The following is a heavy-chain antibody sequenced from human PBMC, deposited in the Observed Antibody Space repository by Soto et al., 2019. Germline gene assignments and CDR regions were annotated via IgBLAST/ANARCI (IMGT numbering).Heavy chain of an antibody. D-gene: IGHD6-13*01. J-gene: IGHJ4*02. CDR3: ASDSSRSYETFDY. V-gene: IGHV4-59*12. Sequence: SETLSLTCSVSGGPLNAYYWTWIRQPPGKRLEWLGHISYNGITNYNPSLKSRVTMSVDTSKNQISLKLSSVTVADTAIYYCASDSSRSYETFDYWGQGTLVTVSS. CDR2: ISYNGIT. CDR1: GGPLNAYY.